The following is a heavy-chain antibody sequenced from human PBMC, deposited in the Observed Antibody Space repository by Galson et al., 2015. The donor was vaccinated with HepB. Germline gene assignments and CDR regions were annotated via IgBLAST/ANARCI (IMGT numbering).Heavy chain of an antibody. J-gene: IGHJ2*01. CDR1: GFTFSNYA. CDR2: ISNDGSNK. Sequence: SLRLSCAASGFTFSNYAMPWVRQAPGKGLEWVAVISNDGSNKYYADSVEGRFTISRDNSKNTLYLQMNSLRAEDTAVYYCAARLSVDLWGRGTLVTVSS. CDR3: AARLSVDL. V-gene: IGHV3-30-3*01. D-gene: IGHD6-6*01.